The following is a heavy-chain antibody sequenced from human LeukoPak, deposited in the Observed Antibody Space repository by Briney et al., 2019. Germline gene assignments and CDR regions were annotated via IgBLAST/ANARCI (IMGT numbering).Heavy chain of an antibody. Sequence: PGGSLRLSCAASGFTFSNYAMSWVRQAPGKGLEWVSSVSGSGGSTYYADSVKGRFTISRDNSKNTLYLQMNSLRAEDTAVYYCASMRGYFEYWGQGTLVTVSS. CDR1: GFTFSNYA. CDR3: ASMRGYFEY. CDR2: VSGSGGST. J-gene: IGHJ4*02. V-gene: IGHV3-23*01.